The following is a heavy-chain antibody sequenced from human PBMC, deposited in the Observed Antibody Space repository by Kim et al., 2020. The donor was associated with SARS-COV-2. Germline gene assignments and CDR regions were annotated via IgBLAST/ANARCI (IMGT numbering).Heavy chain of an antibody. CDR3: ARTLLWFGDRLSGMDY. Sequence: SVKVSCKASGGTFSSYAISWVRQAPGQGLEWMGGIIPIFGTANYAQKFQGRVTITADESTSTAYMELSSLRSEDTAVYYCARTLLWFGDRLSGMDYWGQGTLVTVSS. CDR2: IIPIFGTA. J-gene: IGHJ4*02. V-gene: IGHV1-69*13. D-gene: IGHD3-10*01. CDR1: GGTFSSYA.